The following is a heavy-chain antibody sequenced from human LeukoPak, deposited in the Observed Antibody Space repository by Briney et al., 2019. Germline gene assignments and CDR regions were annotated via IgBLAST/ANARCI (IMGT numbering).Heavy chain of an antibody. CDR2: INPSGGST. CDR3: ARVSGFLTASFDY. D-gene: IGHD3-9*01. CDR1: GYTFTSYG. V-gene: IGHV1-46*01. J-gene: IGHJ4*02. Sequence: GASVKVSCKASGYTFTSYGISWMRQAPGQGLEWMGIINPSGGSTSYAQKFQGRVTMTRDTSSSTVYMELSSLRSEDTAVYYCARVSGFLTASFDYWGQRTLVTVSS.